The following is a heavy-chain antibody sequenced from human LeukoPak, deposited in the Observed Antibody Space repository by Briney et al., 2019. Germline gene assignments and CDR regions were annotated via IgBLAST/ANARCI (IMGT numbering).Heavy chain of an antibody. CDR1: GFTFSDAW. J-gene: IGHJ3*02. V-gene: IGHV3-15*01. Sequence: GGSLRLSCVASGFTFSDAWVNWVRQAPGKGLEWVGRIKRKADGGPTDYAAPVKGRFTISRDDSKDTLYLQMNSLKAEDTAMYYCTTNDAFDIWGQGTMVTVSS. CDR3: TTNDAFDI. CDR2: IKRKADGGPT.